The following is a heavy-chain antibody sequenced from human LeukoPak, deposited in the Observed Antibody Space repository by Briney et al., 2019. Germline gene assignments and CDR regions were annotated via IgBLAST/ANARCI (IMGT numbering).Heavy chain of an antibody. D-gene: IGHD3-10*01. J-gene: IGHJ5*02. V-gene: IGHV4-4*07. CDR3: ARMVVGEVRGASGHWFDP. CDR1: GGSISSYY. Sequence: PSETLSLTCTVSGGSISSYYWSWIRQPAGKGLEWIGRIYISGSTNYNPSLKSRATMSVDTSKNQFSLKLSSVTAADTAVYYCARMVVGEVRGASGHWFDPWGQGTLVTVSS. CDR2: IYISGST.